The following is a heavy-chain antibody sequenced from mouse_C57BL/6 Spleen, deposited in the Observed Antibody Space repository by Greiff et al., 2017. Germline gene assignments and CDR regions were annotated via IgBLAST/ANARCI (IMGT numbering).Heavy chain of an antibody. CDR2: ITPNNGGT. CDR1: GYTFTDYN. J-gene: IGHJ4*01. CDR3: ARWGDNYAMDY. V-gene: IGHV1-18*01. D-gene: IGHD3-3*01. Sequence: EVQLQQSGPELVKPGASVKIPCKASGYTFTDYNMDWVKQSHGKSLEWIGDITPNNGGTIYNQKFKGKATLTVDKSSSTAYMELRSLTSEDTAVYYCARWGDNYAMDYWGQGTSVTVSS.